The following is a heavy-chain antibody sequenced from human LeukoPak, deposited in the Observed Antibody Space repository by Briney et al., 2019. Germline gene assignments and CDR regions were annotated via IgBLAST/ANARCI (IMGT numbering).Heavy chain of an antibody. J-gene: IGHJ5*02. CDR2: INPNSGGT. CDR3: ARNRAVDYSAWFDP. D-gene: IGHD2-15*01. V-gene: IGHV1-2*02. CDR1: GYTFTDYY. Sequence: ASVNVSCKASGYTFTDYYMHWVRQAPGQGLEWMGWINPNSGGTKYAQKFQGRVTMTRDTSISTAYMELSRLRSDDTAVYYCARNRAVDYSAWFDPWGQGTLVTVSS.